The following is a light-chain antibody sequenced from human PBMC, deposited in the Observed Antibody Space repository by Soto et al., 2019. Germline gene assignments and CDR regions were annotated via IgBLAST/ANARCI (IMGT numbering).Light chain of an antibody. CDR1: SSDVGGYNY. J-gene: IGLJ1*01. Sequence: QSALTQPASVSGSPGQSITISCTGTSSDVGGYNYVSWYQQHPGKVPKLIIYAVRNRPSGVSPRFSGSKSGNMASLTISGLLAEDEADYYCMSRTSTVTFVFGTGTKVTVL. CDR2: AVR. CDR3: MSRTSTVTFV. V-gene: IGLV2-14*01.